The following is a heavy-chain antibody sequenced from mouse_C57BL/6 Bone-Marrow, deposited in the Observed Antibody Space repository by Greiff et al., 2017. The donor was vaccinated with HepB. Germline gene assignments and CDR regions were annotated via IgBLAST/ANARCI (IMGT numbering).Heavy chain of an antibody. V-gene: IGHV1-50*01. CDR1: GYTFTSYW. Sequence: QVQLQQPGAELVKPGASVKLSCKASGYTFTSYWMQWVNQRPGQGLEWIGEIDPSDSYTNYNQKFKGKATLTVDTSSSTAYRQLSSLTSEDSAVYYCARFEGWLLLFAYWGQGTLVTVSA. J-gene: IGHJ3*01. CDR3: ARFEGWLLLFAY. CDR2: IDPSDSYT. D-gene: IGHD2-3*01.